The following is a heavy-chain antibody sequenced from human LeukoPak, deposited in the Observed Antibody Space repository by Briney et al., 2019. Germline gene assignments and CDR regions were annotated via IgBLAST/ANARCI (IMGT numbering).Heavy chain of an antibody. J-gene: IGHJ4*02. Sequence: GRSLRLSCAASGFTFSSYGMHWVRQAPGKGLEWVAVISYDGSNKYYADSVKGRFTISRDNSKNTLYLQMNSLRAEDTAVYYCAKSLRAIVVVTAIGYWGQGTLVTVSS. CDR3: AKSLRAIVVVTAIGY. CDR2: ISYDGSNK. V-gene: IGHV3-30*18. D-gene: IGHD2-21*02. CDR1: GFTFSSYG.